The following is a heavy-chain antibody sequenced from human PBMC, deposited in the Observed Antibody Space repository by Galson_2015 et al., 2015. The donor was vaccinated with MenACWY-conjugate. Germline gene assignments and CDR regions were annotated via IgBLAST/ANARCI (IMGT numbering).Heavy chain of an antibody. D-gene: IGHD1-26*01. CDR3: ARQYSGGFAS. CDR1: GDSVSSDSDA. J-gene: IGHJ4*02. Sequence: CAISGDSVSSDSDAWNWVRQSPSRGLEWLGRTYYRSKWYNDYALSVKSRITINPDTSKNQFSLQLNSVTPEDTAIYYCARQYSGGFASWAPGPLFPVSS. V-gene: IGHV6-1*01. CDR2: TYYRSKWYN.